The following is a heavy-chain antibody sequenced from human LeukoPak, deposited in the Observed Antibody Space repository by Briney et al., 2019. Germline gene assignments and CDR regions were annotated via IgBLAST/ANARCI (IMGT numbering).Heavy chain of an antibody. J-gene: IGHJ4*02. CDR3: ASFRTYSYGNDFDS. CDR2: IYYTGST. V-gene: IGHV4-61*01. D-gene: IGHD5-18*01. Sequence: SETLSLTCFVSVDSVCHGISYCRWIRQPPGKGLECIGYIYYTGSTNYNPSLKSRVTISVDTSKNQSSLKLSSVTAADTAVYYCASFRTYSYGNDFDSWGQGTLVTVSS. CDR1: VDSVCHGISY.